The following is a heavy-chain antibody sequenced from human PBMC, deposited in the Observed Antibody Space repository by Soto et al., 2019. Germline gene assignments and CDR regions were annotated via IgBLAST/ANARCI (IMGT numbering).Heavy chain of an antibody. CDR3: TTDYVVVTASTDY. V-gene: IGHV3-15*07. Sequence: GGSLRLSCAASGFTFSNAWMNWVRQAPGKGLEWVGRIKSKADGGTTAYAATVKGRFTISRDDSKNTLYLQMNSLKTEDTAVYYCTTDYVVVTASTDYWGQGTLVTVSS. CDR1: GFTFSNAW. D-gene: IGHD2-21*02. J-gene: IGHJ4*02. CDR2: IKSKADGGTT.